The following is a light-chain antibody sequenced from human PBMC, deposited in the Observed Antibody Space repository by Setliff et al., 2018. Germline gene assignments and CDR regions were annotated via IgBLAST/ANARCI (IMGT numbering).Light chain of an antibody. CDR2: DVS. CDR1: SSDVGGYNR. J-gene: IGLJ3*02. V-gene: IGLV2-18*02. CDR3: SSYTSSSHPV. Sequence: QSVLTQPPSVSGSPGHSVTISCTGTSSDVGGYNRVSWYQHPPGTAPKLMIYDVSHRPSGVPDRFSGSKSGNTASLTISGLQAEDEADYYCSSYTSSSHPVFGGGTKSPS.